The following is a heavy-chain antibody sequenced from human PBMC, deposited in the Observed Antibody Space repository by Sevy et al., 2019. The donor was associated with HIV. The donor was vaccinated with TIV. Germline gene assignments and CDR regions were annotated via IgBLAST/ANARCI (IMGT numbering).Heavy chain of an antibody. Sequence: GGSLRFSCAASGFTFSGSAMQWVRQASGKGLEWVGHIRSKGNSYATAYAASVKGRFTISRDDSKNTVYLQMNSLKTEDTAVYYCTRGGARDSSSWYDYFDYRGQGTLVTVSS. CDR3: TRGGARDSSSWYDYFDY. CDR2: IRSKGNSYAT. J-gene: IGHJ4*02. D-gene: IGHD6-13*01. CDR1: GFTFSGSA. V-gene: IGHV3-73*01.